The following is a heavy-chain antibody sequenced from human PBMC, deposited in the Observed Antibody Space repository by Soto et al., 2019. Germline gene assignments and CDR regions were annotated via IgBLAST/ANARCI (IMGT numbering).Heavy chain of an antibody. CDR2: INHRGST. D-gene: IGHD2-2*01. V-gene: IGHV4-34*01. CDR1: GGSFSGYY. J-gene: IGHJ6*02. Sequence: SSETLSLTCAVYGGSFSGYYWSWIRQPPGKGLEWIGEINHRGSTNYNPTLKSRVTISVDTSKNQFSLKLSSVTAADTAVYYCARGMWVFIVVVPAREAGYYYYGMDVWGQGTTVTVSS. CDR3: ARGMWVFIVVVPAREAGYYYYGMDV.